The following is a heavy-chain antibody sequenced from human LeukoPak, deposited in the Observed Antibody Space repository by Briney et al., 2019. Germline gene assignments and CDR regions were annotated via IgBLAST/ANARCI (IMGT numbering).Heavy chain of an antibody. Sequence: ASVKVSCKASGYTFTGYYMHWVRQAPGQGLEWMGRIIPILGIANHAQRFQGRVTITADKSTSTAYMELSSLRSEDTAVYYCARVGGLGGYSGYESLDYWGQGTLVTVSS. CDR1: GYTFTGYY. CDR3: ARVGGLGGYSGYESLDY. V-gene: IGHV1-69*04. J-gene: IGHJ4*02. CDR2: IIPILGIA. D-gene: IGHD5-12*01.